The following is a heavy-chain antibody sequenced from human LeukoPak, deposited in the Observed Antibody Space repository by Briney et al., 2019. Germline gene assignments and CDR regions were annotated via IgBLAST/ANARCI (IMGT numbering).Heavy chain of an antibody. Sequence: PSETLSLTCTLSGGSVTSGGHYWTWNRQHPGKGLEWIRYIYYRDSTYYNPSLQSRVTISVDTSKHQSSLKLSSVTAADTAVYYCARDSYDTSGYRHIDYWGQGTLVTVSS. D-gene: IGHD3-22*01. V-gene: IGHV4-31*03. J-gene: IGHJ4*02. CDR2: IYYRDST. CDR1: GGSVTSGGHY. CDR3: ARDSYDTSGYRHIDY.